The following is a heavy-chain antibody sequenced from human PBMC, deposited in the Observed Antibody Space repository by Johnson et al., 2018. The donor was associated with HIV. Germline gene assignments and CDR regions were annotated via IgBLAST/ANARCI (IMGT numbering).Heavy chain of an antibody. CDR1: GFTFSDYY. CDR2: ISRSADIL. J-gene: IGHJ3*02. CDR3: ARRTVTALFDI. Sequence: QVLLVESGGGLVKPGGSLRLSCAASGFTFSDYYMTWIRQAPGKGLEWLSFISRSADILRYADSVKGRFTISRENPKNSLILQMNTLRDEDTAVYYCARRTVTALFDIWGQGTLVTVSS. V-gene: IGHV3-11*04. D-gene: IGHD4-17*01.